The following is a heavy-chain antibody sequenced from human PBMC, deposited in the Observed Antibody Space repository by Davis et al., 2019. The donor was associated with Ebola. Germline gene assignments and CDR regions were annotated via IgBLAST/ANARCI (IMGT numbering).Heavy chain of an antibody. D-gene: IGHD3-3*01. CDR3: ARGAIFGVVRYYYYGMDV. CDR2: INHSGST. J-gene: IGHJ6*02. V-gene: IGHV4-34*01. CDR1: GGSFSGYY. Sequence: SETLSLTCAVYGGSFSGYYWSWIRQPPGKGLEWIGKINHSGSTNYNPSLKSRVTISVDTSKNQFSLKLSSVTAADTAVYYCARGAIFGVVRYYYYGMDVWGQGTTVTVSS.